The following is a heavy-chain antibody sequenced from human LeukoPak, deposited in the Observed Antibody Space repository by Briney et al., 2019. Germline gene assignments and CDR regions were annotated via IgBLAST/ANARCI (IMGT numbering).Heavy chain of an antibody. CDR1: GASVTSYY. J-gene: IGHJ4*02. CDR3: ARSEIDDYSRY. V-gene: IGHV4-59*08. CDR2: ISYNERM. Sequence: SETPSLTCSVSGASVTSYYWNWVRQRPGKGLEWIGYISYNERMDYGPTLKSRVTMSLDTSKNQFSLKMKTVTVADTAVYYCARSEIDDYSRYWGQGTRVIVSS. D-gene: IGHD3-16*01.